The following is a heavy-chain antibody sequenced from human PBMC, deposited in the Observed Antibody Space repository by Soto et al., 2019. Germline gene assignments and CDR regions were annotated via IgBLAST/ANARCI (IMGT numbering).Heavy chain of an antibody. V-gene: IGHV5-51*01. CDR3: ARRIGYCSSTSCTPSYGMDV. CDR2: IYPGDSDT. Sequence: GESLKISGKGSGYSFTSYWIGWVRQMPGKGLEWMGIIYPGDSDTRYSPSFQGQVTISADKSISTAYLQWSSLKASDTAMYYCARRIGYCSSTSCTPSYGMDVWGQGTTVTVSS. CDR1: GYSFTSYW. J-gene: IGHJ6*02. D-gene: IGHD2-2*01.